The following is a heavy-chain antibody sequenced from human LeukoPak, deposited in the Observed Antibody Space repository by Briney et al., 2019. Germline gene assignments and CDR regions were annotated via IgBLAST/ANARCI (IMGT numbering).Heavy chain of an antibody. CDR1: GFTFSSYE. CDR3: AGGWWLVRAFDY. CDR2: ISSSGSTI. J-gene: IGHJ4*02. Sequence: GSLRLSCAASGFTFSSYEMNWVRQAPGKGLAWGSYISSSGSTIYYADSVKGRFTISRDNAKNSLYLQMNSLRAEDTAVYYCAGGWWLVRAFDYWGQGTLVTVSS. D-gene: IGHD6-19*01. V-gene: IGHV3-48*03.